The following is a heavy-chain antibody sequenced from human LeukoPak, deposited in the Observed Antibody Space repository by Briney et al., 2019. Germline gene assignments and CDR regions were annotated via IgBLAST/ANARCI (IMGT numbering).Heavy chain of an antibody. CDR3: ATKRGGNYPFDY. CDR2: IGGDGATT. J-gene: IGHJ4*02. V-gene: IGHV3-23*01. D-gene: IGHD3-16*02. CDR1: GFTFSSYS. Sequence: TGGSLRLSCAASGFTFSSYSMNWVRQAPGKGLEWVSVIGGDGATTYYAGSVKGRFTISRDNSKNTLYLQMNSLRAEDTAVYYCATKRGGNYPFDYWGQGTLVTVSS.